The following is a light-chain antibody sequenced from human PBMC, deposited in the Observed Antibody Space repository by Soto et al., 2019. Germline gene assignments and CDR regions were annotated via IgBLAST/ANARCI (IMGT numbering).Light chain of an antibody. CDR2: DAS. CDR3: QWRSDWPPRLT. Sequence: EVVLTQSPATLSLSPGERATLSCRASESLGNYLAWYQQKLGQAPKLLIYDASHRAIGIPGRFSGDGSGTDFTLTISSLEPEDFEVDYCQWRSDWPPRLTFGGGTKVEIK. J-gene: IGKJ4*01. CDR1: ESLGNY. V-gene: IGKV3-11*01.